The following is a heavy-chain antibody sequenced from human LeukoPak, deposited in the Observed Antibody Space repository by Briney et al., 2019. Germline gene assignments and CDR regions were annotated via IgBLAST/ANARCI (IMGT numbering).Heavy chain of an antibody. CDR3: AKFEPDPPYGSGRPFDY. J-gene: IGHJ4*02. V-gene: IGHV3-23*01. D-gene: IGHD3-10*01. CDR1: GFTFSSYA. CDR2: ISGSGGST. Sequence: GGSLRLSCAASGFTFSSYAMSWVRQAPGKGLELVSAISGSGGSTYYADSVKGRFTISRDNSKNTLYLQMNSLRAEDTAVYYCAKFEPDPPYGSGRPFDYWGQGTLVTVSS.